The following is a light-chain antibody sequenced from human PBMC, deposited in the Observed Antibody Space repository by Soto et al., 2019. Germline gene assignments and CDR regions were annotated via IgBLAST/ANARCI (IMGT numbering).Light chain of an antibody. CDR3: QQRNPLT. V-gene: IGKV3-11*01. CDR1: QSIGTY. Sequence: EIVLTQSPGTLSLSPGKRATLSCRASQSIGTYLAWYQHKPGQAHRLIIYDASNRATGIPARFTVGGSGTEFTLTITSLEPEDFAVYYCQQRNPLTFGGGTKVDI. J-gene: IGKJ4*01. CDR2: DAS.